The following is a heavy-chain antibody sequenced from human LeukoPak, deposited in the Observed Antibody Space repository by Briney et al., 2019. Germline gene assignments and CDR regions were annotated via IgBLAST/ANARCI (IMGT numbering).Heavy chain of an antibody. Sequence: GESLKISCKGSGYSFASYWISWVRQMPGKGLEWMGRIDPSDSYTNYSPSFQGHVTISADKSISTAYLQWSSLKASDTAMYYCARGDYDILTGINWGQGTLVTVSS. CDR1: GYSFASYW. V-gene: IGHV5-10-1*01. J-gene: IGHJ4*02. D-gene: IGHD3-9*01. CDR3: ARGDYDILTGIN. CDR2: IDPSDSYT.